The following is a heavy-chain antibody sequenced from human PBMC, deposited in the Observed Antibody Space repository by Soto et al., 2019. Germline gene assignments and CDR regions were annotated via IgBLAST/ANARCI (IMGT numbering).Heavy chain of an antibody. V-gene: IGHV3-23*01. CDR3: TTGGVRFFECLGDV. D-gene: IGHD3-3*01. J-gene: IGHJ6*02. Sequence: DVQLLESGGGLVQPGKSLKLSCAASGFSFSSYAMSWVRQVPGKRLEWVSSISDSGGRTFYADSVEGRFTMSRDDSTSTLFLHMNSLRAEDTAIHYCTTGGVRFFECLGDVWGQGTTVTVSS. CDR1: GFSFSSYA. CDR2: ISDSGGRT.